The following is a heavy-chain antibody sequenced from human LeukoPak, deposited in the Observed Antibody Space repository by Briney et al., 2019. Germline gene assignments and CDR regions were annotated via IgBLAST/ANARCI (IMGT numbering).Heavy chain of an antibody. CDR1: GFTFSTYA. V-gene: IGHV3-23*01. Sequence: GGPLRLSCAASGFTFSTYAMNWVRQAPGKGLEWVSGISGSGGSTHYADSVKGRFTISRDNSKNALYLQMNSLTAEDTAVYYCAKGREWELPTYFDYWGQGTLVTVSS. J-gene: IGHJ4*02. CDR2: ISGSGGST. CDR3: AKGREWELPTYFDY. D-gene: IGHD1-26*01.